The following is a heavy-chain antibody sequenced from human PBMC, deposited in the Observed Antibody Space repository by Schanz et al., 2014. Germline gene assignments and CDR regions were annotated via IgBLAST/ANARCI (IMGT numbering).Heavy chain of an antibody. Sequence: QVQLVQSGAEVKKPGASVKVSCKASGYTFTSYGITWVRQAPGQGLEWMGWISVYHGHTNYAEKVHGRVTMTTDTSTSTAYMELRSLISDDTAVYYCVRDAGWAFGDYHGMDVWGPGTSVTVSS. J-gene: IGHJ6*02. D-gene: IGHD3-10*01. CDR2: ISVYHGHT. CDR3: VRDAGWAFGDYHGMDV. V-gene: IGHV1-18*01. CDR1: GYTFTSYG.